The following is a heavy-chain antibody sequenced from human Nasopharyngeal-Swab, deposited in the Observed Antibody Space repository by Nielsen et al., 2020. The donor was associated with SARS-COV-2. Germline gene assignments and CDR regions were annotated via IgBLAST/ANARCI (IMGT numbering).Heavy chain of an antibody. CDR3: SRAGYSGSYGGFDY. D-gene: IGHD1-26*01. CDR1: GFTFSGYW. Sequence: GESLKISCAASGFTFSGYWMHWIRQAPGKGLVWVARINSDGGSTSYADSVKGRFTISRDNAKNTVSLQMNSLRDEDAAVYHCSRAGYSGSYGGFDYWGLGTLVTVSS. V-gene: IGHV3-74*01. J-gene: IGHJ4*02. CDR2: INSDGGST.